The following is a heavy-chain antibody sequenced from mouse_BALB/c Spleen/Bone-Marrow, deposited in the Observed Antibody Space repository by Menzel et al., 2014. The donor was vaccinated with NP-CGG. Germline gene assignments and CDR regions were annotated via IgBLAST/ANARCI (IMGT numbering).Heavy chain of an antibody. J-gene: IGHJ3*01. Sequence: EVQLQQSGGGLVQPGGPLKLSCAASGFDFSRYWMSWVRQAPGIGLEWIGEINPDSGTINYTPSLKDKFIISRDNAKNTLYLQMSKVRSEDTALYYCARNDGFSFGYWGQGTLVTVSA. D-gene: IGHD2-3*01. CDR1: GFDFSRYW. CDR3: ARNDGFSFGY. V-gene: IGHV4-1*02. CDR2: INPDSGTI.